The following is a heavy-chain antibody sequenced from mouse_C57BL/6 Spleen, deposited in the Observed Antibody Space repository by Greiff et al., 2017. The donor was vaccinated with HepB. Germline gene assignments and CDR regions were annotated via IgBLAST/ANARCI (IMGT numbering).Heavy chain of an antibody. CDR3: ARGIVGYFDV. Sequence: QVQLQQSGAELVKPGASVKMSCKASGYTFTSYWITWVKQRPGQGLEWIGDIYPGSGSTNYNEKFKSKATLTVDTSSSTAYMQLSSLTSEDSAVYYCARGIVGYFDVWGTGTTVTVSS. CDR2: IYPGSGST. V-gene: IGHV1-55*01. J-gene: IGHJ1*03. CDR1: GYTFTSYW. D-gene: IGHD1-1*01.